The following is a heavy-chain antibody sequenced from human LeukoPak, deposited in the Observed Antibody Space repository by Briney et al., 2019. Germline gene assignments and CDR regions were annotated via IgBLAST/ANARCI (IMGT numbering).Heavy chain of an antibody. CDR3: ARDSGSYYLWYFDS. J-gene: IGHJ4*02. CDR1: GGSISSYY. Sequence: SETLSLTCTVSGGSISSYYWSWIRQPPGKGLEWIGYIYYSGSTNYNPSLKSRVTISVDTSKNQFSLKLTSVTAADTAVYYCARDSGSYYLWYFDSWGQGTLVTVSS. CDR2: IYYSGST. D-gene: IGHD1-26*01. V-gene: IGHV4-59*01.